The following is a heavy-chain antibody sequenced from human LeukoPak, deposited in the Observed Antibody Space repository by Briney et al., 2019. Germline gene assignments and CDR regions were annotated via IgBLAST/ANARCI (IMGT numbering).Heavy chain of an antibody. D-gene: IGHD6-13*01. CDR3: ARLYSSSWYAPYYYYYMDV. Sequence: ASVKVSCKASGYTFTSYDINWVRQATGQGLEWMGWINPNSGNTGYAQKFQGRVTITRNTSISTAYMELSSLRSEDTAVYYCARLYSSSWYAPYYYYYMDVWGKGTTVTVSS. V-gene: IGHV1-8*03. J-gene: IGHJ6*03. CDR1: GYTFTSYD. CDR2: INPNSGNT.